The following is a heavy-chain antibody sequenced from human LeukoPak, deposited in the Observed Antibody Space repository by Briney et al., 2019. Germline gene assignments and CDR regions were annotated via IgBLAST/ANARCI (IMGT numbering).Heavy chain of an antibody. J-gene: IGHJ6*02. CDR1: GGSISSGGYY. V-gene: IGHV4-31*03. CDR3: ARKYSKRFTPYYYYYYGMDV. CDR2: IYYSGST. D-gene: IGHD4-11*01. Sequence: PSETLSLTCTVSGGSISSGGYYWSWIRQHPGKGLEWIGYIYYSGSTYYNPSLKSRVTISVDTSKNQFSLKLSSVTAADTAVYYCARKYSKRFTPYYYYYYGMDVWGQGTTVTVSS.